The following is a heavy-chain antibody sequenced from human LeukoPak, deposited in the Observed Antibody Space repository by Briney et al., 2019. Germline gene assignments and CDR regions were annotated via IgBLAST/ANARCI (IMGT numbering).Heavy chain of an antibody. CDR2: INPNSGGT. V-gene: IGHV1-2*02. Sequence: ASVKVSCKASGYTFTGYYMHWVRQAPGQGLEWMGWINPNSGGTNYAQKFQGRVTMTRDTSISTAYMELSRLRSDDTAVYYCARDRTYYDSSGYYYGDYYFDYWGQGTLVTVSS. CDR1: GYTFTGYY. D-gene: IGHD3-22*01. CDR3: ARDRTYYDSSGYYYGDYYFDY. J-gene: IGHJ4*02.